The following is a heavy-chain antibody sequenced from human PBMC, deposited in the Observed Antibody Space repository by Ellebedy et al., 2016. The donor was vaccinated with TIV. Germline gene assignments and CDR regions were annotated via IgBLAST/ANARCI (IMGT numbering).Heavy chain of an antibody. Sequence: GGSLRLSCAASGFTFSRHWMHWVRHTPGKGLVWVSRLDSDGDTTRYADSVKGRFTISRDNAKNTLYLQMHSLRAEDAAVYYCARGRYYGLDVWGQGTTVTVSS. J-gene: IGHJ6*02. V-gene: IGHV3-74*01. CDR1: GFTFSRHW. CDR2: LDSDGDTT. CDR3: ARGRYYGLDV.